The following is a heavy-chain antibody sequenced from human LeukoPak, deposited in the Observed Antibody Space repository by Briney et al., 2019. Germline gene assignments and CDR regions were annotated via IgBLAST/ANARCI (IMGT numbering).Heavy chain of an antibody. D-gene: IGHD5-24*01. J-gene: IGHJ4*01. CDR2: INSDGGRT. V-gene: IGHV3-74*01. CDR1: GFTFSSYT. Sequence: GGSLRLSCAASGFTFSSYTMHWVRQAPGKGLVWVSQINSDGGRTRYADSVKGRLTISRDNAKNTVYLQMNSLRTDDTAMYYCARGRNGFFDYWGHGTLVTVSS. CDR3: ARGRNGFFDY.